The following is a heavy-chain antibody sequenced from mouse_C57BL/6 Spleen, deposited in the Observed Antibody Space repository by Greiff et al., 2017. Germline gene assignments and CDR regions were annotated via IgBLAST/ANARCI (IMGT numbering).Heavy chain of an antibody. D-gene: IGHD2-2*01. J-gene: IGHJ4*01. CDR1: GYAFSSSW. CDR2: IYPGDGDT. CDR3: ARAGYGSYAMDY. V-gene: IGHV1-82*01. Sequence: VKLVESGPELVKPGASVKISCKASGYAFSSSWMNWVKQRPGKGLEWIGRIYPGDGDTNYNGKFKGKATRTADKSSSTAYMHLSSLTSEDSAVYFCARAGYGSYAMDYWGQGTSVTVSS.